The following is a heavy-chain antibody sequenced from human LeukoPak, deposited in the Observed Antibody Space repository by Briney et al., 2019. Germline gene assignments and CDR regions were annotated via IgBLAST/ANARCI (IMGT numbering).Heavy chain of an antibody. CDR3: VRDLTTTNPDAFDI. J-gene: IGHJ3*02. Sequence: PGGSLRLSCAASGFTFSNYAMSWVRQAPGRGLEWVSYISSSNRDIRYADSVKGRFTISRDKAKNSLYLQMNSLRVEDTAVYYCVRDLTTTNPDAFDIWGQGTMVTVSS. D-gene: IGHD4/OR15-4a*01. CDR2: ISSSNRDI. CDR1: GFTFSNYA. V-gene: IGHV3-21*01.